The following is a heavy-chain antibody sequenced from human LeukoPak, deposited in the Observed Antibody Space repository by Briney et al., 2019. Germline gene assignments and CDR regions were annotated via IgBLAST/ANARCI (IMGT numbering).Heavy chain of an antibody. Sequence: PGGSLSLSCAASGFTFSSYGMHWVRQAPGKGLEWVAVISYDGSNKYYADSVKRRFTIPRDNCRITLYVQMNSLRAEDTAVYYCAKGRGVYCSSTSCYMGGDYWGQGTLVTVSS. J-gene: IGHJ4*02. CDR3: AKGRGVYCSSTSCYMGGDY. CDR2: ISYDGSNK. D-gene: IGHD2-2*02. V-gene: IGHV3-30*18. CDR1: GFTFSSYG.